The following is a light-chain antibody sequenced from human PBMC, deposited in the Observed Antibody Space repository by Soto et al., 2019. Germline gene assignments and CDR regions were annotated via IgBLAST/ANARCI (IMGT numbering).Light chain of an antibody. V-gene: IGKV3-11*01. CDR3: QQRSNWPFT. J-gene: IGKJ4*01. CDR2: DAS. Sequence: EIVLTQSPATLSLSPGETATLSCRASQSISSYLAWYQQKPGQAPRLLIYDASNRATGIPARFSGSGSGTDFTLTISSLEPEDFVVYYCQQRSNWPFTFGGGTKVEIK. CDR1: QSISSY.